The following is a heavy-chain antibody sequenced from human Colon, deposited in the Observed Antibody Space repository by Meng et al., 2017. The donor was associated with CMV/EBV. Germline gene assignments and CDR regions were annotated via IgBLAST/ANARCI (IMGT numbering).Heavy chain of an antibody. CDR3: ARVVADSYGLDV. CDR1: GYTGYY. V-gene: IGHV1-2*02. CDR2: FNLDSNSR. D-gene: IGHD2-15*01. Sequence: ASVKVSCKASGYTGYYIHWVRQAPGRGLEWMGWFNLDSNSRDCARKFQGRVSMTRDTSLNSVSMELSGLTFDDTAIYYCARVVADSYGLDVWGQGTTVTVSS. J-gene: IGHJ6*02.